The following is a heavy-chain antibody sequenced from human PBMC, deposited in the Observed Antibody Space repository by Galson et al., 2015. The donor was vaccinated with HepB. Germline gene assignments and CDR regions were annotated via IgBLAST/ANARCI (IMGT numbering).Heavy chain of an antibody. V-gene: IGHV3-74*01. CDR2: INSDGSNT. CDR1: GFTFSSYW. J-gene: IGHJ5*02. D-gene: IGHD3-16*01. Sequence: SLRLSCAASGFTFSSYWMHWVRQAPGKGLVWVSRINSDGSNTTYADSVKGRFTISRDNAKNTLYLQMNSLRAEDTAVYYCARVPLGVVPQSADWFDPWGQGTLVTVSS. CDR3: ARVPLGVVPQSADWFDP.